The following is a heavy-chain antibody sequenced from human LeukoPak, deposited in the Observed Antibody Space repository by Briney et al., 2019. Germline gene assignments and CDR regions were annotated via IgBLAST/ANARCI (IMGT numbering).Heavy chain of an antibody. J-gene: IGHJ4*02. V-gene: IGHV4-31*03. Sequence: PSQTLSLTCTVAGGSISSGGYCWSWLHQHPGKGLEWIGYVYYSGSTYYNPSLKRRVTISPDTSTPESSLKLRPLTAPDTAVYYCARFTFGGVIVFDYWGQGTLVTVSS. CDR2: VYYSGST. CDR1: GGSISSGGYC. D-gene: IGHD3-16*02. CDR3: ARFTFGGVIVFDY.